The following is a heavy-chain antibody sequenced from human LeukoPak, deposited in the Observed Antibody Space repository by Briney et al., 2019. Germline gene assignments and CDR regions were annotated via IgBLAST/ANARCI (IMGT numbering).Heavy chain of an antibody. V-gene: IGHV3-7*01. CDR2: IKQDGSEK. CDR3: ATFDNPFGY. D-gene: IGHD3-9*01. CDR1: GFSFSTYW. J-gene: IGHJ4*02. Sequence: GGSLRLSCAASGFSFSTYWMSWVRQAPGKGLEWVATIKQDGSEKYYVDSVKGRFTISRDNAKNSLYLQMNSLRADDTAVYYCATFDNPFGYWGQGTLVTVPS.